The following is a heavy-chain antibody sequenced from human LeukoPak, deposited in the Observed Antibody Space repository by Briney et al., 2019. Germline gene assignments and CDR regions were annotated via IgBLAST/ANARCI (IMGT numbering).Heavy chain of an antibody. CDR1: GYTFTSYG. J-gene: IGHJ4*02. V-gene: IGHV1-18*01. CDR2: ISAYNGNT. CDR3: ARVRDVWGGYRYEEHTGGIDY. Sequence: ASVKVSCKASGYTFTSYGISWVRQAPGQGLEGMGWISAYNGNTNYAQMLQGRVTMATDTSTSTAYMELRSLRSDDTAIYYCARVRDVWGGYRYEEHTGGIDYWGQGTLVTVSS. D-gene: IGHD3-16*02.